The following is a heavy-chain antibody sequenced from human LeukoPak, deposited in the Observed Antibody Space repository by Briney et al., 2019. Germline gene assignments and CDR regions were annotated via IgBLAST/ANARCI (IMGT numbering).Heavy chain of an antibody. CDR1: GGSFSSYY. D-gene: IGHD6-6*01. V-gene: IGHV4-4*07. CDR3: AREQSSSTSRCLDY. J-gene: IGHJ4*02. Sequence: SETLSLTCAVYGGSFSSYYWSWIRQPAGKGLEWIGRIYIDGSTNYNPSLKSRVAMSVDTSKNQFSLKLSSVTAADTAVYYCAREQSSSTSRCLDYWGQGTLVTVSS. CDR2: IYIDGST.